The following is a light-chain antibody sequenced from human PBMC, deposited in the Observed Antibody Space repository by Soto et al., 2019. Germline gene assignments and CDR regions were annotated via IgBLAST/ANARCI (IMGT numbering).Light chain of an antibody. J-gene: IGKJ2*01. CDR2: GAS. CDR1: QSVSSSY. V-gene: IGKV3-20*01. CDR3: QQYGSSSYT. Sequence: DTVLTQSPGTLSLSPGERATLSCRASQSVSSSYLAWYQQKPGQAPRLLIYGASNRATGIPDRVSGSGSGTDFTLTISRLEPEDLAVYYCQQYGSSSYTFAQGTKLEIK.